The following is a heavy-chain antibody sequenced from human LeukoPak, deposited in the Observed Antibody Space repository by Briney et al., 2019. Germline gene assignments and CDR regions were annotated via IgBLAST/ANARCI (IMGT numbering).Heavy chain of an antibody. CDR2: ISGSGGTT. D-gene: IGHD3-22*01. CDR3: AKTNGYYSD. V-gene: IGHV3-23*01. CDR1: GFTFSNYG. Sequence: GGSLRLSCAASGFTFSNYGMNWVRQAPGKGLEWVSGISGSGGTTYYADSVKGRFTISRDDSKNSLSLQVSSLRAEDTAVYYCAKTNGYYSDWGQGTLVTVSS. J-gene: IGHJ4*02.